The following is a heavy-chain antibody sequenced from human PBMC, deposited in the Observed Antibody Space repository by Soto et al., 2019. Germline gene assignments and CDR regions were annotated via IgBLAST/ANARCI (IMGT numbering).Heavy chain of an antibody. V-gene: IGHV4-30-2*01. CDR3: ARAICGGDCYSDY. D-gene: IGHD2-21*02. Sequence: PSETLSLTCAVSGGSISSGGYSWSWIRQPPGKGLEWIGYIYHSGSTYYNPSLKSRVTVSVDRSKNQFSLKLSSVTAADTAVYYCARAICGGDCYSDYWGQGTLVTVSS. CDR1: GGSISSGGYS. CDR2: IYHSGST. J-gene: IGHJ4*02.